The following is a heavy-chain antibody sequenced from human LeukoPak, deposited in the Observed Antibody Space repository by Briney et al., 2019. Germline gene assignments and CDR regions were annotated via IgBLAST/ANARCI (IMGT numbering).Heavy chain of an antibody. J-gene: IGHJ6*02. D-gene: IGHD6-19*01. Sequence: ASETLSLTCTVSGGSISSSNYSWAWIRQPPGKGLEWIGSISYTGSTYYNPSLKSRVTMPVDTSKNQFSLKLSSVTAADTAVYYCARLTPFVSRSVAVLYFYYFGMDVWGQGTTVTVSS. CDR1: GGSISSSNYS. CDR3: ARLTPFVSRSVAVLYFYYFGMDV. CDR2: ISYTGST. V-gene: IGHV4-39*01.